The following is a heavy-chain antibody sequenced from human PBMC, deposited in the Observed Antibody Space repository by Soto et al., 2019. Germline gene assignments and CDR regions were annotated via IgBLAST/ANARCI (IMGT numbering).Heavy chain of an antibody. CDR2: IKSKTDGGTT. CDR3: TTSTTVTDDAFDI. D-gene: IGHD4-17*01. Sequence: EVPLVESGGGLVKPGGSLRLSCAASGFTFSNAWMSWVRQAPGKGLEWVGRIKSKTDGGTTDYAAPVKGRFTISRDDSKNTLYLQMNSLKTEDTAVYYCTTSTTVTDDAFDIWGQGTMVTVSS. CDR1: GFTFSNAW. V-gene: IGHV3-15*01. J-gene: IGHJ3*02.